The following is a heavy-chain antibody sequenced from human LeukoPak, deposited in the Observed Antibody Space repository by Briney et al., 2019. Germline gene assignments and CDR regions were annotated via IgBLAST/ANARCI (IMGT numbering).Heavy chain of an antibody. CDR3: ARGLDL. CDR2: INPTTGGT. Sequence: ASLKVSCKASGYTFTDYYMHWVRQAPGQGLDWMGCINPTTGGTKYAQRFQGRVTMTRDTSISTNYMELNRLKSDDTAVYYCARGLDLWGQGTLVSVSS. J-gene: IGHJ5*02. V-gene: IGHV1-2*02. D-gene: IGHD3/OR15-3a*01. CDR1: GYTFTDYY.